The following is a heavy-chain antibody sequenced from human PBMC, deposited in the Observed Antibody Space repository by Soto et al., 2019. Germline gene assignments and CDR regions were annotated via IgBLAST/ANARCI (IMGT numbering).Heavy chain of an antibody. CDR2: IYYSGST. V-gene: IGHV4-59*01. CDR3: ARLAYYYDSSGYYQWYFDY. J-gene: IGHJ4*02. CDR1: GGSISSYY. D-gene: IGHD3-22*01. Sequence: QVQLQESGPGLVKPSETLSLTCTVSGGSISSYYWSWIRQPPGKGLEWIGYIYYSGSTNYNPSLQSRVTISVDTSKNQFSLKLSSVTAADTAVYYCARLAYYYDSSGYYQWYFDYWGQGTLVTVSS.